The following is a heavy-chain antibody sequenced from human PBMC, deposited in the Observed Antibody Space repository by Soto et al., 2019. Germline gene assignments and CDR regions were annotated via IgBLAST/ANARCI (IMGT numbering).Heavy chain of an antibody. J-gene: IGHJ3*02. D-gene: IGHD3-22*01. CDR2: ISGRGGRT. V-gene: IGHV3-23*01. CDR3: AKSRDAYDSIGYMPGDAFDI. CDR1: GFIFSSYG. Sequence: EVLLLESGGGLVQPGGSLRLSCAASGFIFSSYGMTWVRQAPGKGLEWVSAISGRGGRTYYADSVKGRFTISRDSSKSTLYLQMNSLRAEDTAVYYCAKSRDAYDSIGYMPGDAFDIWGQGTMVTVSS.